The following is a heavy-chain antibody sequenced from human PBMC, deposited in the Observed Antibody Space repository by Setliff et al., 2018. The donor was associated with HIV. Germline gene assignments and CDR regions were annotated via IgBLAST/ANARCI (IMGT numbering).Heavy chain of an antibody. V-gene: IGHV3-48*01. D-gene: IGHD1-1*01. J-gene: IGHJ4*02. CDR3: AREAYRLPWIDN. CDR1: GFPFSAYS. Sequence: GGSLRLSCVGSGFPFSAYSLSWVRMAPGKGLEWIAYIYMGNSNIYIGDSVKGRFTISRDNAKNSMYLQMNSLRAEDTAVYYCAREAYRLPWIDNWGQGTLVTVSS. CDR2: IYMGNSNI.